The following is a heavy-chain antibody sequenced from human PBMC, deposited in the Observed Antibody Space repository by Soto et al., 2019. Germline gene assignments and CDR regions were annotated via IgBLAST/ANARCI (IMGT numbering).Heavy chain of an antibody. D-gene: IGHD6-13*01. Sequence: EVRLLESGGGLVQPGGSLRLSCAASGFTFSNYAMSWVRQAPGKGLEWVSSISATGLSRYYADSVKGRFTISRDNSKNTVYLQMNSLRAEDMAVHYCAKIRSTQIPSAGDFDYWGQGIPVAVSP. CDR3: AKIRSTQIPSAGDFDY. V-gene: IGHV3-23*01. J-gene: IGHJ4*02. CDR2: ISATGLSR. CDR1: GFTFSNYA.